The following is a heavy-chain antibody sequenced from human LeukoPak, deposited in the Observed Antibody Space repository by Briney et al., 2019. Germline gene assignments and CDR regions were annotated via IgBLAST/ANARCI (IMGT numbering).Heavy chain of an antibody. CDR1: GGSVSTDDYY. CDR3: ARHKRYFDWSEFDY. V-gene: IGHV4-61*08. D-gene: IGHD3-9*01. Sequence: PSETLSLTCTVSGGSVSTDDYYWSWIRQPPGKGLEWIGYIHDSGSTNYNPSLKSRVTISVDTSKNQFSLRLSSVTAADTAVYYCARHKRYFDWSEFDYWGQGTLVTVSS. J-gene: IGHJ4*02. CDR2: IHDSGST.